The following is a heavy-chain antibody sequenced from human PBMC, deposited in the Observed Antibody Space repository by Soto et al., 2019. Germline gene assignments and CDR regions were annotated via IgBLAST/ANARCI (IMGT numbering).Heavy chain of an antibody. D-gene: IGHD3-10*01. Sequence: SEALSLTCAVSGGSISSSNWWSWVRQPPGKGLEWIGEIYHSGSTNYNPSLKSRVTISVDKSKNQFSLKLSSVTAADTAVYYCARGAGEDDIYYYYGMDVWGQGTTVTVSS. J-gene: IGHJ6*02. CDR1: GGSISSSNW. V-gene: IGHV4-4*02. CDR3: ARGAGEDDIYYYYGMDV. CDR2: IYHSGST.